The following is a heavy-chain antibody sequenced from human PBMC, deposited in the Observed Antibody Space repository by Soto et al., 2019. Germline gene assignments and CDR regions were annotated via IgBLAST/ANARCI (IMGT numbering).Heavy chain of an antibody. Sequence: QVQLVQSGAEVKKPGASVKVSCKASGYTFTSYAMHWVRQAPGQRLEWMGWINAGNGNTKYSQKFQGRVTITRDTSASTAYMELSSLRSEDTAVYYCARVVGRNKIPSFDYWGQGTLVTVSS. CDR1: GYTFTSYA. J-gene: IGHJ4*02. CDR3: ARVVGRNKIPSFDY. D-gene: IGHD3-10*01. V-gene: IGHV1-3*01. CDR2: INAGNGNT.